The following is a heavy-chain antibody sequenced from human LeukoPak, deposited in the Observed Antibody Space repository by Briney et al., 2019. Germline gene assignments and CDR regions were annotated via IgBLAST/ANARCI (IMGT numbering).Heavy chain of an antibody. Sequence: GGSLRLSCAASGFTSSSYGMSWVRQAPGKGLEWVSAISGSGGSTYYADSVKGRFTISRDNSKNTLYLQMNSLRAEDTAVYYCAKAYSSGWYYFDYWGQGTLVTVSS. CDR2: ISGSGGST. D-gene: IGHD6-19*01. J-gene: IGHJ4*02. CDR1: GFTSSSYG. V-gene: IGHV3-23*01. CDR3: AKAYSSGWYYFDY.